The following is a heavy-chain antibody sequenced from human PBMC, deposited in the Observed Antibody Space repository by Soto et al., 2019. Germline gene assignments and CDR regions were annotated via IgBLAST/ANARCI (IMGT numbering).Heavy chain of an antibody. CDR1: CDSISSSSQY. CDR3: ARYWIAGSSIP. J-gene: IGHJ5*02. Sequence: SETLSLTCSVSCDSISSSSQYWGWIRQPPGKGLEWIGSIHYSGTSYYNPSLKSRVTIFVDTSKNQLSLKLSSVTAADTAVYYCARYWIAGSSIPWGQGTLVTVSS. D-gene: IGHD2-21*01. CDR2: IHYSGTS. V-gene: IGHV4-39*01.